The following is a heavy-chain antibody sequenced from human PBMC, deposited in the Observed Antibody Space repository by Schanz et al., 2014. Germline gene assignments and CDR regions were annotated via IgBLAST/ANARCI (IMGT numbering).Heavy chain of an antibody. CDR1: GFTFTNYA. J-gene: IGHJ5*02. CDR3: ASDYNYFETEAP. CDR2: ISGSGGST. V-gene: IGHV3-23*04. Sequence: EVQVVESGGGLVQPGGSLRLSCAASGFTFTNYAMTWVRQAPGKGLEWVSGISGSGGSTYDADSVKGRFTISRDNANNSLFLRMNSLRAEDTAVYYCASDYNYFETEAPWGQGTLVTVSS. D-gene: IGHD3-16*01.